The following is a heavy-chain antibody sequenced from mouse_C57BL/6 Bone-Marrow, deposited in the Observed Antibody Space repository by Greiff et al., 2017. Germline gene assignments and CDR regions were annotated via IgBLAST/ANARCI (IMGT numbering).Heavy chain of an antibody. CDR2: IYPRSGNT. D-gene: IGHD1-1*01. CDR3: ARIITTVVATRAY. V-gene: IGHV1-81*01. J-gene: IGHJ3*01. CDR1: GYTFTSYG. Sequence: QVQLQQSGAELARPGASVKLSCKASGYTFTSYGISWVKQRTGQGLEWIGEIYPRSGNTYYNEKFKGKATLTADKSSSTAYMELRSLTSEDSAVYFCARIITTVVATRAYWGQGTLVTVSA.